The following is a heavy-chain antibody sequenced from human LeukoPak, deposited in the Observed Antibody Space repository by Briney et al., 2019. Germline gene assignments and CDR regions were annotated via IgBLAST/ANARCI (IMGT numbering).Heavy chain of an antibody. V-gene: IGHV3-7*01. D-gene: IGHD2-15*01. CDR3: ARSYCSGGTCYRGDY. CDR1: GFTLRDYW. J-gene: IGHJ4*02. Sequence: GGSLRLSCAASGFTLRDYWMSWVRQAPGKGLEWLANIKQDGSEKYYVDSVKGRSTISRDNAENSLYLQMNSLRADDTAVYYCARSYCSGGTCYRGDYWGQGTLVTVSS. CDR2: IKQDGSEK.